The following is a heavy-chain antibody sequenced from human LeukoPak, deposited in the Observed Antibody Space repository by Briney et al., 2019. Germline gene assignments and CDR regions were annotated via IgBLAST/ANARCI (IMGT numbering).Heavy chain of an antibody. CDR2: VFYTGIT. CDR1: GDSISSTY. D-gene: IGHD2-21*02. V-gene: IGHV4-59*08. J-gene: IGHJ4*02. Sequence: SETLSLTCAVSGDSISSTYWSWIRQPPGKGLEWIGYVFYTGITNYNPSLKSRVTISIDTSRSHFSLKLNSVTAADTAVYYCARHTSYGGNSAFDYWGQGTLVTVSS. CDR3: ARHTSYGGNSAFDY.